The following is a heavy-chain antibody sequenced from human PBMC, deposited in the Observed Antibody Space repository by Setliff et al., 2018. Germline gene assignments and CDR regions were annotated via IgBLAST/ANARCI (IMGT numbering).Heavy chain of an antibody. CDR3: AKGGGRYHSDS. D-gene: IGHD1-1*01. V-gene: IGHV4-34*01. CDR1: GGTFSDYY. J-gene: IGHJ4*02. Sequence: KTSETLSLTCAAYGGTFSDYYWTWIRQPPGKGLEWIGEINHSGSSNYNPSLKSRVTISVDTSKNQFSLKVTSVTAADTAVYYCAKGGGRYHSDSWGQGILVTVSS. CDR2: INHSGSS.